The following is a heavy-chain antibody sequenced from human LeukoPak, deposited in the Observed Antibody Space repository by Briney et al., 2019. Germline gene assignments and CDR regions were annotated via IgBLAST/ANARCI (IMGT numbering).Heavy chain of an antibody. CDR3: ARDICTNGVCYANWFDP. Sequence: SETLSLTCTVSGGSISSGSYYWSWIRQPAGKGLEWIGRICTSGSTNYNPSLKSRVTISVDTSKNQFSLKLSSVTAADTAVYYCARDICTNGVCYANWFDPWGQGTLVTVSS. J-gene: IGHJ5*02. V-gene: IGHV4-61*02. CDR1: GGSISSGSYY. CDR2: ICTSGST. D-gene: IGHD2-8*01.